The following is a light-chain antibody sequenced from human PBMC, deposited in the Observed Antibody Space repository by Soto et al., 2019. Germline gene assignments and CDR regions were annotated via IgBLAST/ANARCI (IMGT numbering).Light chain of an antibody. CDR1: SSDVGDYNY. V-gene: IGLV2-14*01. CDR2: DVS. CDR3: SSYTSSSTRV. Sequence: SALTEPASVSGAPVQSITISCTGTSSDVGDYNYVSWYQQHPGKAPKLMIFDVSNRPSGVSNRFSGSKSGNTASLTISGLQAEDEADYYCSSYTSSSTRVFGTGTQRTVL. J-gene: IGLJ1*01.